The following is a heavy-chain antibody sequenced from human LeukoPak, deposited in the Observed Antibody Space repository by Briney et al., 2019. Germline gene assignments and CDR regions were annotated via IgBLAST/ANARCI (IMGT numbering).Heavy chain of an antibody. CDR2: IYYSGTT. D-gene: IGHD4-17*01. Sequence: SETLSPTCTVSGGSISYYYWSWIRQSPGKGLEWIGYIYYSGTTNYNPSLKSRVTISVDTSKNQFSLQLRSVTAADTAVYYCAREDPQTTVPEGMDVWGQGTTVTVSS. CDR1: GGSISYYY. J-gene: IGHJ6*02. CDR3: AREDPQTTVPEGMDV. V-gene: IGHV4-59*01.